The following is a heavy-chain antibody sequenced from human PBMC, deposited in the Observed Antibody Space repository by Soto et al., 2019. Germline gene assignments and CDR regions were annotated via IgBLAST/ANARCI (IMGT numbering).Heavy chain of an antibody. J-gene: IGHJ4*02. CDR2: IYYSGST. Sequence: SETLSLTCTVSGGSISSGGYYWSWIRQHPGKGLEWIGYIYYSGSTYYNPSLKSRVTISVDTSKNQFSLKLSSVTAADTAVYYCAREGLGYWSGGSCYDSAYWGQGTLVTVSS. CDR1: GGSISSGGYY. V-gene: IGHV4-31*03. D-gene: IGHD2-15*01. CDR3: AREGLGYWSGGSCYDSAY.